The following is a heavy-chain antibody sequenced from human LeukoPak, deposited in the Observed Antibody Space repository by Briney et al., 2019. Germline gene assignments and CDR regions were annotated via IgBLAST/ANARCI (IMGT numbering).Heavy chain of an antibody. D-gene: IGHD1-7*01. CDR3: TRGNWNYRYYFDY. V-gene: IGHV3-49*04. Sequence: GGSLRLSCTASGFTFGDYAMGWVRQAPGKGLEWVGFIRSKAYGGTTEYAASVKGRFTISRDDSKSIAYLQMNSLKTEDTAVYYCTRGNWNYRYYFDYWGQGTLVTVSS. J-gene: IGHJ4*02. CDR2: IRSKAYGGTT. CDR1: GFTFGDYA.